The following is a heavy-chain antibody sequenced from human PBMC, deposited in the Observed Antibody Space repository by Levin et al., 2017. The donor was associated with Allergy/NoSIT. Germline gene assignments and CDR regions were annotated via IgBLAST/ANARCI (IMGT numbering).Heavy chain of an antibody. CDR1: GFTFTSFW. J-gene: IGHJ6*02. CDR2: IKQDGSEA. D-gene: IGHD3-16*02. Sequence: GESLKISCAASGFTFTSFWMTWVRQAPGKGLEWVANIKQDGSEAYYVDSVKGRFTISRDNAKNSVYLQMNSLRVDDTAVYYCAREEGWGYHYGMDVWGQGTTVTVSS. CDR3: AREEGWGYHYGMDV. V-gene: IGHV3-7*01.